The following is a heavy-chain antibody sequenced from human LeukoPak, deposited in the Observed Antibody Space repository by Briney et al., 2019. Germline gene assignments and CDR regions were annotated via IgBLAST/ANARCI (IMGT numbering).Heavy chain of an antibody. J-gene: IGHJ5*02. Sequence: GGSLRRSCAAPGFTFSSYAMHWVRQAPGKGLEWGAVISYDGSNRYYAESVKGRFTISRDNSKNTLYLQMNSLRAEDTAVYYCARDSYPLRYFDWLSTRHNWFDPWGQGTLVTVSS. CDR3: ARDSYPLRYFDWLSTRHNWFDP. D-gene: IGHD3-9*01. V-gene: IGHV3-30*04. CDR2: ISYDGSNR. CDR1: GFTFSSYA.